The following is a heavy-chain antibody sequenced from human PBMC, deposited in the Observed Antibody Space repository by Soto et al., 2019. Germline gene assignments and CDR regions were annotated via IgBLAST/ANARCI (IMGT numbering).Heavy chain of an antibody. V-gene: IGHV3-21*03. D-gene: IGHD3-3*01. Sequence: GGSLRLSCAASGFDFTTFSMNLVRQAPGKGLEWVSFISPSSPYTSYADSVKGRFIISGDNAENSVYLQMNSLRAEDTGVYYRARRPENFWSGDHEAFEFWGPGTMVTVSS. CDR1: GFDFTTFS. CDR2: ISPSSPYT. J-gene: IGHJ4*02. CDR3: ARRPENFWSGDHEAFEF.